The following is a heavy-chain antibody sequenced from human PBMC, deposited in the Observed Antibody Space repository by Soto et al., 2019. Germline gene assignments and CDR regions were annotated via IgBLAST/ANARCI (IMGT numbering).Heavy chain of an antibody. CDR1: GGTFSSYA. V-gene: IGHV1-69*13. J-gene: IGHJ4*02. Sequence: SVKVSCKASGGTFSSYAISWVRQAPGQGLEWMGGIIPIFGTANYAQKFQGRVTITADESTSTAYMELSSLRSEDTAVYYCARATYYDFWSGYFPFDYWGQGTLVTVSS. D-gene: IGHD3-3*01. CDR3: ARATYYDFWSGYFPFDY. CDR2: IIPIFGTA.